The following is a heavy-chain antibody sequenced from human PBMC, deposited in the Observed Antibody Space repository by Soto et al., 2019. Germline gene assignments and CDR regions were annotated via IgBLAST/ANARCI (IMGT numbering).Heavy chain of an antibody. CDR3: ARDRELRYYDSSGNYKYFDY. J-gene: IGHJ4*02. Sequence: GASVKVSCKASGYTFTSYGISWVRQAPGQGLEWMGWISAYNGNTNYAQKLQGRVTMTTDTSTSTAYMELRSLRSDDTAVYYCARDRELRYYDSSGNYKYFDYWGQGTLVTVSS. V-gene: IGHV1-18*01. D-gene: IGHD3-22*01. CDR1: GYTFTSYG. CDR2: ISAYNGNT.